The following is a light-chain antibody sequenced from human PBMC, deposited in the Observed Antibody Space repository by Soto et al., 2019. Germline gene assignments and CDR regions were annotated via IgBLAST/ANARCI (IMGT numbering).Light chain of an antibody. CDR1: QNINSW. Sequence: DIQMTQSPSTLSASVGDRVTITCRASQNINSWLAWYQQKPGKAPKVLMYKASTLESGVPSRFGGSGSETEFTLTISGLQPEDFATYYCQQYKSFMYTFGQGTRWIS. V-gene: IGKV1-5*03. CDR3: QQYKSFMYT. CDR2: KAS. J-gene: IGKJ2*01.